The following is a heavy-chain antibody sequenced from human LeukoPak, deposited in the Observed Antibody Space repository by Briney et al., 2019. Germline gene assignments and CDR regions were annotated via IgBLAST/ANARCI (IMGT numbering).Heavy chain of an antibody. V-gene: IGHV3-23*01. J-gene: IGHJ4*02. D-gene: IGHD3-22*01. CDR2: ISGSGGHT. CDR1: GFTFSSYA. CDR3: AKFRYHSNDNNYLDFNY. Sequence: GVSLRLSCAASGFTFSSYAMGWVREAPGKGPEWMSSISGSGGHTYFADSVKGRFTISRDNSKNTLDLQMNSLKVEDTAVYYCAKFRYHSNDNNYLDFNYWGQGTLVTVSS.